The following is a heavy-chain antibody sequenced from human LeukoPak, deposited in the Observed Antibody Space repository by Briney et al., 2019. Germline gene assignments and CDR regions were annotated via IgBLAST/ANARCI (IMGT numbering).Heavy chain of an antibody. Sequence: GGSLRLSCAASEFTFNSHTMAWVRQAPGKGLECVSYISGSGSVIYYADSVKGRFTISRDNAKNPLHLQMNSLRAEDTAVYYCARGLYYMDVWGKGTTVTVSS. CDR1: EFTFNSHT. V-gene: IGHV3-48*01. CDR3: ARGLYYMDV. CDR2: ISGSGSVI. J-gene: IGHJ6*03.